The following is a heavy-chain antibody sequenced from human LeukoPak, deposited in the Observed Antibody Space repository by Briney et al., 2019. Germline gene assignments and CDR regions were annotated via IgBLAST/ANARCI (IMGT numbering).Heavy chain of an antibody. CDR2: IFYSGGT. V-gene: IGHV4-39*01. CDR1: GGSTSSSPYY. J-gene: IGHJ4*02. CDR3: ADIRRSNSRYSFDY. D-gene: IGHD2/OR15-2a*01. Sequence: SETLSLTCTVSGGSTSSSPYYWGWIRQPPGKGLEWIGSIFYSGGTYYNPSLNSRVTMSVDTSKNQFSLKLSSVTAADTAVYYCADIRRSNSRYSFDYRGQGTLVTVSS.